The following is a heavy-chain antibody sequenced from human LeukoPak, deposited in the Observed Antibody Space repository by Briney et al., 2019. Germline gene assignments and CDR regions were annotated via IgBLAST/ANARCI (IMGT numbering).Heavy chain of an antibody. CDR3: AREGIAAAGH. CDR2: ISSSGSTI. V-gene: IGHV3-48*04. J-gene: IGHJ4*02. Sequence: GGSLRLSCVASGITFRSYSMNWVRQAPGKGLEWVSYISSSGSTIYYADSVKGRFTISRDNAKNSLYLQMNSLRAEDAAVYYCAREGIAAAGHWGQGTLVTVSS. D-gene: IGHD6-13*01. CDR1: GITFRSYS.